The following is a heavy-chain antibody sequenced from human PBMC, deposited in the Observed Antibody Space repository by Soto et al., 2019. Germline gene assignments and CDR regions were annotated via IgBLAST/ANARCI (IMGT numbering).Heavy chain of an antibody. J-gene: IGHJ4*02. CDR3: ERDQGESYYY. CDR1: GYTFTSYG. V-gene: IGHV1-18*01. Sequence: QVQLVQSGAEVKKPGASVKVSCKASGYTFTSYGISWVRQAPGQGLEWMGWISAYNGKTNYAQRLQGRVTTSTETTTRKAYMELSRRRSDETAVYYSERDQGESYYYWGQRTLVTVSS. D-gene: IGHD1-26*01. CDR2: ISAYNGKT.